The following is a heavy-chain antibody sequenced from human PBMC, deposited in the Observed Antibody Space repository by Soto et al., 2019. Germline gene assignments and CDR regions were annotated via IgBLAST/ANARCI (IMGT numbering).Heavy chain of an antibody. Sequence: EVQLLESGGGLIQPGGSLRLSCEASGFNFSDYAMNWVRQAPGKGLEWVSGISGGARSTYYADSVKGRFTISRDNSKNTLYLHTNSLRADDTALYFCAKIKPLQLARFYYYAMDVWGQGTAVTVSS. V-gene: IGHV3-23*01. CDR1: GFNFSDYA. J-gene: IGHJ6*02. CDR3: AKIKPLQLARFYYYAMDV. CDR2: ISGGARST. D-gene: IGHD2-15*01.